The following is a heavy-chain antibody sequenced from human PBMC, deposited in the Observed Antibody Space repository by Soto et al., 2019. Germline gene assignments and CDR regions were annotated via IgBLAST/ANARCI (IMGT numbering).Heavy chain of an antibody. J-gene: IGHJ4*02. Sequence: PGGSLRLSCAASGFTFSSYSMNWVRQAPGKGLEWVSTISDSGSTYYADSVKGRFTISRDNSKNTLYLHMSSLRAEDTAVYFCAKGVDGPHCTRTSCLFYFDYWGQGTLVTVSS. D-gene: IGHD2-2*01. CDR2: ISDSGST. CDR1: GFTFSSYS. V-gene: IGHV3-23*01. CDR3: AKGVDGPHCTRTSCLFYFDY.